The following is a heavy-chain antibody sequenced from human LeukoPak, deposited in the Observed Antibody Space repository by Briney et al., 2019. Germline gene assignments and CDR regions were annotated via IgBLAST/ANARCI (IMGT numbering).Heavy chain of an antibody. CDR3: ARDAGYSYGSAGGY. CDR1: GGTFSSYA. CDR2: IIPIFGTA. J-gene: IGHJ4*02. V-gene: IGHV1-69*13. D-gene: IGHD5-18*01. Sequence: ASVKVSCKASGGTFSSYAISWVRQAPGQGLEWMGGIIPIFGTANYAQKFQGRVTITADESTSTAYMELSSLRSDDTAVYYCARDAGYSYGSAGGYWGQGTLVTVSS.